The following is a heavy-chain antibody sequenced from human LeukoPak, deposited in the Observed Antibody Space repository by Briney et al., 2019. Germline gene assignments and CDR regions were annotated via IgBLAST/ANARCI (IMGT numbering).Heavy chain of an antibody. J-gene: IGHJ4*02. CDR3: ARAYYNASSGYYFVGASPFDY. D-gene: IGHD3-22*01. Sequence: GGSLRLSRAASGFTFSNYWMNWVRQAPGGGLEWVANIKQRGSERYYVDSVKGRFTISRDNAKNSVYLQMNSLRAEDTAVYYCARAYYNASSGYYFVGASPFDYWGQGTLVTVSS. CDR2: IKQRGSER. V-gene: IGHV3-7*01. CDR1: GFTFSNYW.